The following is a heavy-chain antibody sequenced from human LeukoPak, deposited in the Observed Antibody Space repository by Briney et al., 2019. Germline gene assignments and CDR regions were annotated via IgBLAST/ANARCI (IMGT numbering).Heavy chain of an antibody. CDR1: GGTFSSYA. CDR2: INPSGGGT. J-gene: IGHJ4*02. Sequence: ASVKVSCTASGGTFSSYAISWVRQAPGQGLESVGIINPSGGGTTYPQKFQGRVTMTRDTSTSTVYMELSSLRSEDTAVYYCARVPYCFNGICYTHYYFDYWGQGTLVTVSS. CDR3: ARVPYCFNGICYTHYYFDY. D-gene: IGHD2-8*01. V-gene: IGHV1-46*01.